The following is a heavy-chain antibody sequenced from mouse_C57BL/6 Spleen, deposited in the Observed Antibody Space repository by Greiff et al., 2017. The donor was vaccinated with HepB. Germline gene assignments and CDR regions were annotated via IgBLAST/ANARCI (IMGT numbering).Heavy chain of an antibody. J-gene: IGHJ1*03. Sequence: QVQLQQSGPGLVQPSQSLSITCTVSGFSLTSYGVHWVRQSPGKGLEWLGVIWSGGSTDYNAAFISRLSISKDNSKSQVFFKMNSLQADDTAIYYCARSAHYYYGSSSHWYFDVWGTGTTVTVSS. D-gene: IGHD1-1*01. V-gene: IGHV2-2*01. CDR3: ARSAHYYYGSSSHWYFDV. CDR1: GFSLTSYG. CDR2: IWSGGST.